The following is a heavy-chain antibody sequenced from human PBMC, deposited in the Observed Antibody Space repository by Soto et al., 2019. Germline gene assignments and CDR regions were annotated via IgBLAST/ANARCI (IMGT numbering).Heavy chain of an antibody. D-gene: IGHD3-16*01. CDR3: AGDYGEYVWYGMDV. V-gene: IGHV3-33*01. Sequence: QVQLVESGGGVVQPGRSLRLSCAASGFTFSSYGMHWVRQAPGKGLEWVAVIWYDGSNKYYADSVRGGFTISRENSKNTQYLQMNSLRARDTAVYYCAGDYGEYVWYGMDVWGQETTVTVSS. J-gene: IGHJ6*02. CDR1: GFTFSSYG. CDR2: IWYDGSNK.